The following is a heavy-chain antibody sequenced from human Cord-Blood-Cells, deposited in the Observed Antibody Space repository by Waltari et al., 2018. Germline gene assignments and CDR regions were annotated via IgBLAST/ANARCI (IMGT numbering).Heavy chain of an antibody. CDR1: GFTFSSYG. Sequence: CAASGFTFSSYGMHWVRQAPGKGLEWVAFIRYDGSNKYYADSVEGRFTISRDNSKNTLYLQMNSLRAEDTAVYYCAKAPNPGNWFDPWGQGTLVTVSS. CDR3: AKAPNPGNWFDP. J-gene: IGHJ5*02. V-gene: IGHV3-30*02. CDR2: IRYDGSNK.